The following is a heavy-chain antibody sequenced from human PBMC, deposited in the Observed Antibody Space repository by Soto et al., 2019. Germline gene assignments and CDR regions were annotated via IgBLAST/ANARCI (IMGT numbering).Heavy chain of an antibody. J-gene: IGHJ6*02. V-gene: IGHV3-21*01. CDR1: GFTFSSYS. D-gene: IGHD3-10*01. Sequence: GGSLRLSCAASGFTFSSYSMNWVRQAPGKGLEWVSSISSSSSYIYYADSVKGRFTISRDNAKNSLYLQMNSLRAEDTAVYYCARDFGVRGVKGGNGMDVWGQGTTVTVSS. CDR2: ISSSSSYI. CDR3: ARDFGVRGVKGGNGMDV.